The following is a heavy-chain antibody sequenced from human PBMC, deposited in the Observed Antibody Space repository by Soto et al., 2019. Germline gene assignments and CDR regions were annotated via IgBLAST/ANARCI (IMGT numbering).Heavy chain of an antibody. CDR1: GFTFSSYA. J-gene: IGHJ4*02. D-gene: IGHD3-10*01. V-gene: IGHV3-23*01. CDR2: ISGSGGST. CDR3: ARYYYGSGSYLTSNHFDD. Sequence: GGSLRLSCAASGFTFSSYAMSWVRQAPEKGLEWVSAISGSGGSTYYADSVKGRFTISRDNSKDTLYLQMNSLRAGDTAVYYCARYYYGSGSYLTSNHFDDWGQGTRVTVSS.